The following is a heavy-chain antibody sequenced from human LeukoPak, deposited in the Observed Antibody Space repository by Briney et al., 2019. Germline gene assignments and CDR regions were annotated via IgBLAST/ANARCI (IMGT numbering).Heavy chain of an antibody. CDR2: ISGTGDSP. J-gene: IGHJ5*02. CDR1: GFTFRSYA. Sequence: GGSLRLSCAASGFTFRSYAMNWVRQAPGKGLEWVSAISGTGDSPHYADSVKGRFAISRDNSKNTLYLQMNSLRAEDTAFYYCAKDIGWFDPWGQGTLVTVSS. V-gene: IGHV3-23*01. CDR3: AKDIGWFDP.